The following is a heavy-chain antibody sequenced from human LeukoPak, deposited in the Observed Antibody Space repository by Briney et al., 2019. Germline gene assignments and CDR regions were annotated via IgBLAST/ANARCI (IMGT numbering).Heavy chain of an antibody. CDR2: ISYDGSNK. Sequence: QPGGSLRLSCAASGFTFRSYGMHWVRQAPDKGREWVAMISYDGSNKYYGDSVKGRFTISRDNSKNTLFLQMNSLRAEDTAVYYCAKETPAAGTYFFQYWGLGTLVTVSS. CDR1: GFTFRSYG. D-gene: IGHD6-13*01. CDR3: AKETPAAGTYFFQY. V-gene: IGHV3-30*18. J-gene: IGHJ4*02.